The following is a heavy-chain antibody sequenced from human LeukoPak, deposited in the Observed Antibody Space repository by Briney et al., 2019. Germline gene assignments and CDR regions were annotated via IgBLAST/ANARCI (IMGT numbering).Heavy chain of an antibody. D-gene: IGHD6-13*01. CDR2: IYTGGST. J-gene: IGHJ4*02. V-gene: IGHV3-66*01. Sequence: PGGSLRLSCAVSGFTVSSNYMSWVHQAPGKGLEWVSVIYTGGSTYYADSVKGRFTVSRDNSKNTLYLQMNSLRAEDTAVYYCARDRNAAATDYWGQGTLVTVSS. CDR1: GFTVSSNY. CDR3: ARDRNAAATDY.